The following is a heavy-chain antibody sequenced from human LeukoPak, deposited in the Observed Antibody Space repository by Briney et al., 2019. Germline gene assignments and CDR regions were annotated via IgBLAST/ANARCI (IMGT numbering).Heavy chain of an antibody. J-gene: IGHJ4*02. D-gene: IGHD5-12*01. CDR2: IAYSGTT. CDR3: ARGDDYKSTLFDY. CDR1: GGSISSYY. Sequence: SETLSLTCTVSGGSISSYYWNWIRQPPGKGLEWIGYIAYSGTTNYNPSLKSRVTISVDTSKKQFSLKLTSATAADTAVYYCARGDDYKSTLFDYWGQGTLVTVSS. V-gene: IGHV4-59*01.